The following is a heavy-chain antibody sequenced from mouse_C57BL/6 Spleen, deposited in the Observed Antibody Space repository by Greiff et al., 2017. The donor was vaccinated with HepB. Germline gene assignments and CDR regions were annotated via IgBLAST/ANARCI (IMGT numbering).Heavy chain of an antibody. J-gene: IGHJ4*01. CDR3: TRDGGDDYGDYDAMDY. CDR2: ISSGGDYI. Sequence: EVQLVESGEGLVKPGGSLKLSCAASGFTFSSYAMSWVRQTPEKRLVWVAYISSGGDYIYYADTVKGRFTISRDTARNTLYLQMRSLKSEDTAMYYSTRDGGDDYGDYDAMDYGGQGTSVTVSS. V-gene: IGHV5-9-1*02. D-gene: IGHD2-4*01. CDR1: GFTFSSYA.